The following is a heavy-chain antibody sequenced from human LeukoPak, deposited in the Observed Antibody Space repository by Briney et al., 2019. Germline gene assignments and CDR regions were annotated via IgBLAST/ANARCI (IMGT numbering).Heavy chain of an antibody. D-gene: IGHD6-19*01. CDR2: ILYDGSNK. J-gene: IGHJ6*01. V-gene: IGHV3-30-3*01. CDR1: GFTFSSYA. Sequence: GGSLRLSCAASGFTFSSYAMHWVRQAPGKGLEWVAVILYDGSNKYYADSVKGRFTISRDNSKNTLYLQMNSLRAEDTAVYYCARGQYSSGWLSLYYYYGMDVWGQGTTVTVSS. CDR3: ARGQYSSGWLSLYYYYGMDV.